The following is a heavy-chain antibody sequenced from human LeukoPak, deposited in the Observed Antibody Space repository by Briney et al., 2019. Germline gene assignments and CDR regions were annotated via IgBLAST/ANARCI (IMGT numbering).Heavy chain of an antibody. J-gene: IGHJ4*02. CDR3: ARADTTYYYDSSGYLAPGTFDY. V-gene: IGHV3-74*01. CDR1: GFTFSSYW. D-gene: IGHD3-22*01. CDR2: INSDGSST. Sequence: GGSLRLSCAASGFTFSSYWMHWVRQAPGKGLVWVSRINSDGSSTSYADSVKGRFAISRDNTKNTLYLQMNSLRAEDTAVYYCARADTTYYYDSSGYLAPGTFDYWGQGTLVTVSS.